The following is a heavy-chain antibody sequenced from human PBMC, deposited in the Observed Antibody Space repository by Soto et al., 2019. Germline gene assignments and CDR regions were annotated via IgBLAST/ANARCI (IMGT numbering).Heavy chain of an antibody. V-gene: IGHV4-39*01. J-gene: IGHJ4*02. Sequence: PSETLSLTCTVSGASISSNYYWGWIRQPPGKGLEWIASIYSSGTTFYNPPLESRVTMSIDTSKNQLSLQLSSVTAADTAVFYCGTRHGFSPGDHFDSWGQGLLVTVSS. CDR3: GTRHGFSPGDHFDS. CDR2: IYSSGTT. CDR1: GASISSNYY. D-gene: IGHD5-18*01.